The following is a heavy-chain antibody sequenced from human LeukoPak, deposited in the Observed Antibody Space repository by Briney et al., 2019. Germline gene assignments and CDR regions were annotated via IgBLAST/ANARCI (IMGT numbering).Heavy chain of an antibody. CDR3: ATPHH. CDR1: GFTFDDYA. V-gene: IGHV3-9*01. Sequence: GGSLRLSCAASGFTFDDYAMHWVRQAPGKGLEWVSGISWNSGSIGYADSVKGRFTISRDNAKNSLYLQMNSLRAEDTALYYCATPHHWGQGTLVTVSS. CDR2: ISWNSGSI. J-gene: IGHJ4*02.